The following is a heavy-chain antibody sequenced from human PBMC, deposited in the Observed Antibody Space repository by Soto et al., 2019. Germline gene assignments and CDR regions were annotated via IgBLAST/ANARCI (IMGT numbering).Heavy chain of an antibody. V-gene: IGHV3-43*01. Sequence: EVQLVESGGRVVPPGGSLRISCAASGFNFNRFTMHWVRQTPERGLEWVSYIRGDGTDIRYADSVRGRFSISRDNTKNSLYLQMYSLPSEDTALYYCAKERDCGGVCFYFDFWGQGALVTVSS. CDR2: IRGDGTDI. D-gene: IGHD2-21*01. CDR3: AKERDCGGVCFYFDF. CDR1: GFNFNRFT. J-gene: IGHJ4*02.